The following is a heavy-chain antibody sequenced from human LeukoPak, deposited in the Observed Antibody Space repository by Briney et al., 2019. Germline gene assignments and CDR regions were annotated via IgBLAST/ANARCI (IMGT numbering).Heavy chain of an antibody. CDR2: ISAYNGNT. V-gene: IGHV1-18*01. J-gene: IGHJ3*02. CDR3: ARARSRYCSGGSCYSGAFDI. Sequence: ASVKVSCKASGYTFTSYGIGWVRQAPGQGLEWMGWISAYNGNTNYAQKLQGRVTMTTDTSTSTAYMNLRSLRSDDTAVYYCARARSRYCSGGSCYSGAFDIWGQGTMVTVSS. CDR1: GYTFTSYG. D-gene: IGHD2-15*01.